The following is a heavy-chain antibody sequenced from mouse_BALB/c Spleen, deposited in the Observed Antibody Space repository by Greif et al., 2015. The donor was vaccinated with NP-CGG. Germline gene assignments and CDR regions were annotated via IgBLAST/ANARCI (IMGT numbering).Heavy chain of an antibody. CDR2: INPSNGGT. J-gene: IGHJ1*01. V-gene: IGHV1S81*02. Sequence: QVHVKQSGAELVKPGAPVKLSCKASGYTFTSYYMYWVKQRPGQGLEWIGEINPSNGGTNFNEKFKSKATLTVDKSSSTAYMQLSSLTSEDSAVYYCTRVGGKYRYLDVWGAGTTVTVSS. D-gene: IGHD1-3*01. CDR3: TRVGGKYRYLDV. CDR1: GYTFTSYY.